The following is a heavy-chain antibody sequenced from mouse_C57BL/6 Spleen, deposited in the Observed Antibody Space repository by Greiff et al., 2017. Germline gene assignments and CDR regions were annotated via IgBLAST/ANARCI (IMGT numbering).Heavy chain of an antibody. D-gene: IGHD1-1*01. Sequence: QVQLQQSGAELVRPGASVTLSCKASGYTFTDYEMDWVKQTHVHGLEWIGAIDPETGGTAYNQKFKGKAILTADKSSSTVYMELRSLTSEDSAVYYCTSGSSPHAMDYWGQGTSVTVSS. CDR3: TSGSSPHAMDY. J-gene: IGHJ4*01. V-gene: IGHV1-15*01. CDR1: GYTFTDYE. CDR2: IDPETGGT.